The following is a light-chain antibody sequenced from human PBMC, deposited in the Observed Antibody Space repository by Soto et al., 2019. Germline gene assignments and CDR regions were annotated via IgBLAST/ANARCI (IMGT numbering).Light chain of an antibody. V-gene: IGLV1-44*01. CDR3: AAWEDSLNGYVV. J-gene: IGLJ2*01. Sequence: QSVLSQPPSASGTPGQRVTISCSGSSSNIESNAVTWYQQLPGTAPKLLIYSNNQRPSGVPDRFSGSKSGTSASLAISGLQSEDEADYYCAAWEDSLNGYVVFGGGTQLTVL. CDR2: SNN. CDR1: SSNIESNA.